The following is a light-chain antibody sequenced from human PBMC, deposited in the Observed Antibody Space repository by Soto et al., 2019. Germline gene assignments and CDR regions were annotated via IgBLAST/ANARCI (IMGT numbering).Light chain of an antibody. J-gene: IGKJ4*01. Sequence: DIQMTQSPSSVSAAVGDRVTITCRASQDISTWLAWYQQKPGKAPKLLIYAASFLQSGVPSRFGGSGSGTDFTLTTSSLQPEDFATYYCQQANSFPQTFGGGTKLEIK. CDR3: QQANSFPQT. CDR2: AAS. CDR1: QDISTW. V-gene: IGKV1-12*01.